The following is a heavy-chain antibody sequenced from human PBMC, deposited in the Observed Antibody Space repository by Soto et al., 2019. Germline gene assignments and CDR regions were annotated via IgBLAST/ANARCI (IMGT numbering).Heavy chain of an antibody. J-gene: IGHJ4*02. CDR3: TTDRARPSGTVTTDY. V-gene: IGHV3-15*07. Sequence: EVQLVESGGGLVKPGGSLRLSCAASGFTFSNAWMNWVRQAPGKGLEWVGRIKSKTDGGTTDYAAPVKGRFTISRADSKNTLYLQMNSLKTEDTAVYYCTTDRARPSGTVTTDYWGQGTLVTVSS. CDR2: IKSKTDGGTT. D-gene: IGHD4-17*01. CDR1: GFTFSNAW.